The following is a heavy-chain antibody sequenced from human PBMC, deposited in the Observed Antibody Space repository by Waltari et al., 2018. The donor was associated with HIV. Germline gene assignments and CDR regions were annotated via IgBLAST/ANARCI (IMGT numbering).Heavy chain of an antibody. CDR3: AKDENGPTAAALYNWFDP. Sequence: EVQLLESGGGLVQPGGSLRLSCAASGFTFSSYAMSWVRQAPGKGLEWVSAISGSGGSTYYADSVKGRFTISRDNSKNTLYLQMNSLRAEDTAVYYCAKDENGPTAAALYNWFDPWGQGTLVTVSS. V-gene: IGHV3-23*01. D-gene: IGHD6-13*01. CDR1: GFTFSSYA. J-gene: IGHJ5*02. CDR2: ISGSGGST.